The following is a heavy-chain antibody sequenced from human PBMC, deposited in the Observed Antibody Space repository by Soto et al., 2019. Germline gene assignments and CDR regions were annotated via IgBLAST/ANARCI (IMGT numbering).Heavy chain of an antibody. CDR2: INSNGGST. D-gene: IGHD4-17*01. CDR1: GLTFSSYA. CDR3: AKLGTTYYFDY. V-gene: IGHV3-64*01. Sequence: EVQLVESGGGLVQPGGSLRLSCAASGLTFSSYAMHWVRQAPGKGLECVSAINSNGGSTYYANSVKSRFTISRDNSKNTLYLQMGSLRAEDMAVYYCAKLGTTYYFDYWGQGTLVTVSS. J-gene: IGHJ4*02.